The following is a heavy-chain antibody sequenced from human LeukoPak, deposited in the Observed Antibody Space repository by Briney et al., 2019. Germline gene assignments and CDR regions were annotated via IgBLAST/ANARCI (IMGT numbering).Heavy chain of an antibody. CDR2: ISSSSSYI. CDR3: ASGLWFGEAYFDY. J-gene: IGHJ4*02. Sequence: GGSLRLSCVASGFTFSSYSMNWVRQAPGKGLEWVSSISSSSSYIYYADSVKGRFTISRDNAKNSLYLQMNSLRAEDTAVYYCASGLWFGEAYFDYWGQGTLVTVSS. CDR1: GFTFSSYS. D-gene: IGHD3-10*01. V-gene: IGHV3-21*01.